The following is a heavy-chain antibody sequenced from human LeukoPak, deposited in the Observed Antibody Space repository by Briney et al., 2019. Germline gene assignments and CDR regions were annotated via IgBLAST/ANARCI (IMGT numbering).Heavy chain of an antibody. V-gene: IGHV3-23*01. CDR2: ISASGIST. CDR1: GFTFSSYA. J-gene: IGHJ3*01. Sequence: GGSLRLSCAASGFTFSSYAMSWVRQAPRKGLEWVSTISASGISTYYADSVKGRFTISRDNSKNTLYLQMNSLGPEDTAVYYCARESTWDAFDVWGQGTMVTVSS. CDR3: ARESTWDAFDV.